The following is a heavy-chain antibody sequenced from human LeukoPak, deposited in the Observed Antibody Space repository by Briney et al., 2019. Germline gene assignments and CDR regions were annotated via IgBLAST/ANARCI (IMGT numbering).Heavy chain of an antibody. CDR1: GFTFSGSA. Sequence: PGGSLRLSCAASGFTFSGSAMHWVRQASGKGLEWVGRIRSKANSYATAYAASVKGRFTISRDDSKNTAYLQMNSLKAEDTAVYCCTRHGTSIAVAGTNDCWGQGALVTVSS. CDR2: IRSKANSYAT. V-gene: IGHV3-73*01. CDR3: TRHGTSIAVAGTNDC. J-gene: IGHJ4*02. D-gene: IGHD6-19*01.